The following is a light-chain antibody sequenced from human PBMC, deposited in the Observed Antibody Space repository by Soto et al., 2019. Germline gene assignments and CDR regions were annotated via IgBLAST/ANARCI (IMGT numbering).Light chain of an antibody. CDR1: QSISSTY. CDR2: GTS. V-gene: IGKV3-20*01. Sequence: EVVLTQSPGTLSLSPGERATLSCRTSQSISSTYLAWYQQKPRQAPRLLMSGTSRRATGIPDRFSGSGSGTDFTLSISRLEPEDFAVYYCQHYGDSPPFTFGPGTKVAVK. CDR3: QHYGDSPPFT. J-gene: IGKJ3*01.